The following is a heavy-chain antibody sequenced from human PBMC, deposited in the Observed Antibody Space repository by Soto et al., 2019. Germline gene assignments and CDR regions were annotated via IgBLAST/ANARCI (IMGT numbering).Heavy chain of an antibody. CDR2: IVVGSGNT. CDR1: GFTFTSSA. CDR3: AAVNLFYDSSGYRDAFDI. V-gene: IGHV1-58*01. Sequence: ASVKVSCKASGFTFTSSAVQWVRQARGQRLEWIGWIVVGSGNTNYAQKFQERVTITRDMSTSTAYMELSSLRSEDTAVYYCAAVNLFYDSSGYRDAFDIWGQGTMVTVSS. D-gene: IGHD3-22*01. J-gene: IGHJ3*02.